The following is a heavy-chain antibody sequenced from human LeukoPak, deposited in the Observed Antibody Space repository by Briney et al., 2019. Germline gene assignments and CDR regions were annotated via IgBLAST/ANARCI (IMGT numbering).Heavy chain of an antibody. CDR2: ITPGGGT. J-gene: IGHJ4*02. CDR1: GYTFTNYG. V-gene: IGHV1-2*02. D-gene: IGHD5-24*01. CDR3: ARDRYGDGFAHFDY. Sequence: ASVKVSCKASGYTFTNYGISWVRQAPGQGLQWMGWITPGGGTNYPQKFQGRVAITWDTSITTAYMDLSRLTSDDTAVYYCARDRYGDGFAHFDYWGQGALVTVSS.